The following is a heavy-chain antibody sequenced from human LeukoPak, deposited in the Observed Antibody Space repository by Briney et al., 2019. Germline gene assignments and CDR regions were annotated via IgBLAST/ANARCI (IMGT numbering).Heavy chain of an antibody. CDR3: AKSVTPNAYQGTYYMDV. Sequence: PGGSLRLSCAASGFTFSSYGMHWVRQAPGEGLEWVAFIRHDESKTFYADSVKGRFTISRDNSKSTLYLQMSSLRAENTALYYCAKSVTPNAYQGTYYMDVWGKGTTVAVSS. CDR1: GFTFSSYG. D-gene: IGHD3-16*01. V-gene: IGHV3-30*02. J-gene: IGHJ6*03. CDR2: IRHDESKT.